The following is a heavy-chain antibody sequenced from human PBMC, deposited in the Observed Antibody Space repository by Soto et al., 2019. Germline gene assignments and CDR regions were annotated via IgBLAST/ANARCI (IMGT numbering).Heavy chain of an antibody. CDR1: GGSISSGGYY. J-gene: IGHJ6*03. CDR2: IYYSGST. V-gene: IGHV4-31*03. Sequence: PSETLSLTCTVSGGSISSGGYYSSWIRQHPGKGLEWIGYIYYSGSTYYNPSLKSRVTISVDTSKNQFSLKLSSVTAADTAVYYCARARYYYGSGSYYHTYYYYYMDVWGKGTTVTVSS. CDR3: ARARYYYGSGSYYHTYYYYYMDV. D-gene: IGHD3-10*01.